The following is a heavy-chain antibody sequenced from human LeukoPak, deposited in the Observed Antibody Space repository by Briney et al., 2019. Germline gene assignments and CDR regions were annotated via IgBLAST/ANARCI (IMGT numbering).Heavy chain of an antibody. Sequence: PGGSLRLSCAASGFTFSNYAMHWVRQAPGKGLEWVAAISYDGSNKYYADSVKGRFTISRDNSKNTLYLQMNSLRAEDTAVYYCARGGVYSGSYRTYYFDYWGQGTLVTVSS. CDR3: ARGGVYSGSYRTYYFDY. CDR1: GFTFSNYA. V-gene: IGHV3-30*04. CDR2: ISYDGSNK. J-gene: IGHJ4*02. D-gene: IGHD1-26*01.